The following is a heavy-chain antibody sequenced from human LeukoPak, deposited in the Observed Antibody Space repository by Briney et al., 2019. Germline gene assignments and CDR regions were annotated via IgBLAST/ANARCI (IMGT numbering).Heavy chain of an antibody. V-gene: IGHV4-38-2*02. Sequence: SETLSLTCIVSGYSIGSGYYWGWIRQPPGKGLEWIGSIYYSGSTYYNPSLKSRVTISVDTSKNQFSLKLSSVTAADTAVYYCASFGSLGYCSSTSCPLGYWGQGTLVTVSS. J-gene: IGHJ4*02. CDR2: IYYSGST. CDR3: ASFGSLGYCSSTSCPLGY. CDR1: GYSIGSGYY. D-gene: IGHD2-2*01.